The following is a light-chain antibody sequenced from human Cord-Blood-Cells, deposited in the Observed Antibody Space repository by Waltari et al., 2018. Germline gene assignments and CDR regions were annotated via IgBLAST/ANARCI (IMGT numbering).Light chain of an antibody. J-gene: IGKJ1*01. Sequence: DIVMTQSPDSLAVSLGERATLNCKSSQSVLYSSNNKNYFAWYQQKPGQPPKLLIYWASTRESGVPDRFSGSGSGTDFTLTISSLQAEDVAVYYCQQYYSTPPTFGQGTKVEIK. V-gene: IGKV4-1*01. CDR1: QSVLYSSNNKNY. CDR2: WAS. CDR3: QQYYSTPPT.